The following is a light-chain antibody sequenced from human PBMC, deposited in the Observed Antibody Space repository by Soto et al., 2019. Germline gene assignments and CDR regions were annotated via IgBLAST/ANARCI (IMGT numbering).Light chain of an antibody. Sequence: EIVLTQTPLSSPVTVGQPASFSCRSSESLVHSDGFTYLSWLQQRPGQPPRLLIYKISNRFSGVPDRFSGSGAGKDFTLKISRVEPVDVGVYYCTQSTHFPLTFGQGTKLEI. J-gene: IGKJ1*01. CDR3: TQSTHFPLT. CDR1: ESLVHSDGFTY. V-gene: IGKV2-24*01. CDR2: KIS.